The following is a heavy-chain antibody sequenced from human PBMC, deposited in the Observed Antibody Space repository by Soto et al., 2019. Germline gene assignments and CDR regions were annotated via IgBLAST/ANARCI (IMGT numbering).Heavy chain of an antibody. Sequence: GGSLRLSCAASGFTFSSYGMHWVRQAPGKGLEWVAVIWYDGSNKYYADSVKGRFTISRDNSKNTLYLQMNSLRAEDTAVYYCAREMIVVVITPAGLDYWGQGTLVTVSS. CDR3: AREMIVVVITPAGLDY. V-gene: IGHV3-33*01. D-gene: IGHD3-22*01. CDR2: IWYDGSNK. CDR1: GFTFSSYG. J-gene: IGHJ4*02.